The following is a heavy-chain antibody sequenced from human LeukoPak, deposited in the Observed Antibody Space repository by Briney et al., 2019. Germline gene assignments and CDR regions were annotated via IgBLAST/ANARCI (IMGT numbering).Heavy chain of an antibody. D-gene: IGHD5-12*01. V-gene: IGHV3-23*01. J-gene: IGHJ5*02. CDR1: GFTSSSNA. Sequence: PGGSLRLSCTASGFTSSSNAMNWVRQAPGKGLEWVSGISGGGTTTNYADSVKGRSTISRGNSKNTLHLQMNSLRAEDTAVYYCARDLGLGGYDSPGSWGQGTLVTVSS. CDR3: ARDLGLGGYDSPGS. CDR2: ISGGGTTT.